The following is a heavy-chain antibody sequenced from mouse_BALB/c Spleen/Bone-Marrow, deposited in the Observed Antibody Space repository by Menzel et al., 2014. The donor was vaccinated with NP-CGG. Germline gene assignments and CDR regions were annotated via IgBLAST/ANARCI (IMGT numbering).Heavy chain of an antibody. CDR2: INPSNGGT. V-gene: IGHV1S81*02. Sequence: QVQLQQPGAELVKPGASVKLSCKASGYTFTSYYMYWVKQRPGQGLEWFGEINPSNGGTNFNEKFKNKATLTVDKSSSTAYMQLSSLTSEDSGVYYCSRGRRDALDYWGQGTSVTVSS. CDR1: GYTFTSYY. CDR3: SRGRRDALDY. J-gene: IGHJ4*01.